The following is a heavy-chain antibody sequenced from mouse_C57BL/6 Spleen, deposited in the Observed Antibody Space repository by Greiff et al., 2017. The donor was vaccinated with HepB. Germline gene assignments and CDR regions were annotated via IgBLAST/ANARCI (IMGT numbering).Heavy chain of an antibody. Sequence: EVKLMESGGGLVKPGGSLKLSCAASGFTFSDYGMHWVRQAPEKGLEWVAYISSGSSTIYYADTVKGRFTISRDNAKNTLFLQMTSLRSEDTAMYYCASPSTVVATGWYFDVWGTGTTVTVSS. J-gene: IGHJ1*03. CDR1: GFTFSDYG. D-gene: IGHD1-1*01. CDR2: ISSGSSTI. V-gene: IGHV5-17*01. CDR3: ASPSTVVATGWYFDV.